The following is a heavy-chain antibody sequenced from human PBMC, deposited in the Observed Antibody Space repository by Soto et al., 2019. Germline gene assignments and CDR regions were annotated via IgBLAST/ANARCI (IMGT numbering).Heavy chain of an antibody. Sequence: PSETLSLTWAVYGGSFSGYYWSWIRQPPGKGLEWIGEINHSGSTNYNPSLKSRVTISVDTSKNQFSLKLSSVTAADTAVYYCAWTYYYDSSGSKVLDYWGQGTLVTVSS. CDR1: GGSFSGYY. D-gene: IGHD3-22*01. CDR3: AWTYYYDSSGSKVLDY. CDR2: INHSGST. V-gene: IGHV4-34*01. J-gene: IGHJ4*02.